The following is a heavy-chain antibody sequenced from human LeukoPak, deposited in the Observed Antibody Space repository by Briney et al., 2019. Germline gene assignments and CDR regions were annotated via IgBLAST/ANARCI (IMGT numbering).Heavy chain of an antibody. CDR1: GFTFSSHA. D-gene: IGHD6-19*01. V-gene: IGHV3-23*01. Sequence: PGGSLRLSCAASGFTFSSHAMSWVRQAPGKGLEWVSAINGSGGSTYYADSVKGRFTISRDKSKNTQNLQMNSLSSEDTDVYYCAKGLAVAGHFDYWGQGTLVTVSS. J-gene: IGHJ4*02. CDR2: INGSGGST. CDR3: AKGLAVAGHFDY.